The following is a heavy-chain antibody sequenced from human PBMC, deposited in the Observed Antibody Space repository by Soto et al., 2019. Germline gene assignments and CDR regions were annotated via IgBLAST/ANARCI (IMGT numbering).Heavy chain of an antibody. CDR2: INPNSGGT. J-gene: IGHJ6*02. Sequence: SVKVSCRASGYTFSGYYIHWLRQAPGQGLEWMGWINPNSGGTNYAQKFQGSVTVTRETPTSTAYMELSRLTSDDKAVYYCARSLTEGYCTITGCYTRQLYGMDVWGQGTTVTVP. D-gene: IGHD2-2*02. CDR3: ARSLTEGYCTITGCYTRQLYGMDV. V-gene: IGHV1-2*02. CDR1: GYTFSGYY.